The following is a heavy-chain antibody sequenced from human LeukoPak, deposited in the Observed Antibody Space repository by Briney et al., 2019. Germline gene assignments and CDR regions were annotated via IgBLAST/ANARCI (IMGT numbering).Heavy chain of an antibody. CDR2: ISWNSGSI. V-gene: IGHV3-9*01. Sequence: GRSLRLSCAASGFTFDDYAMHWVRQAPGKGLERVSGISWNSGSIGYADSVNGRFTISRDNAKNSLYLQMNSLRAEDTALYYCAKDILAGGYGMDVWGQGTTVTVSS. CDR3: AKDILAGGYGMDV. J-gene: IGHJ6*02. D-gene: IGHD6-19*01. CDR1: GFTFDDYA.